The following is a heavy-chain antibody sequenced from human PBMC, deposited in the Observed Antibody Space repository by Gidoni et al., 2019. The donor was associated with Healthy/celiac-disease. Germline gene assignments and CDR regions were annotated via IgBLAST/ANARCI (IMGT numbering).Heavy chain of an antibody. Sequence: EVQLVESGGGLVQPGRSLRLSCAASGFTFDDYAMHWVRQAPGKGLEWVSGISWNSGSIGYADSVKGRFTISRDNAKNSLYLQMNSLRAEDTALYYCAKEKGIAAAGDNYYGMDVWGQGTTVTVSS. CDR3: AKEKGIAAAGDNYYGMDV. J-gene: IGHJ6*02. V-gene: IGHV3-9*01. CDR1: GFTFDDYA. CDR2: ISWNSGSI. D-gene: IGHD6-13*01.